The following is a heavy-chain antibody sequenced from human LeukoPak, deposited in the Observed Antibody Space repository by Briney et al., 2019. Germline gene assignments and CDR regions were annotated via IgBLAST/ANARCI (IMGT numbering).Heavy chain of an antibody. CDR2: IIPIFGTA. CDR3: ASAYYDFWSGQIGSRFDY. V-gene: IGHV1-69*13. CDR1: GGTFSSYA. J-gene: IGHJ4*02. D-gene: IGHD3-3*01. Sequence: SVKVSCKASGGTFSSYAISWVRQAPGQGLEWMGGIIPIFGTANYAQKFQGRVTITADESTSTAYMELSSLRSEDTAVYYCASAYYDFWSGQIGSRFDYWGQGTLVTVSS.